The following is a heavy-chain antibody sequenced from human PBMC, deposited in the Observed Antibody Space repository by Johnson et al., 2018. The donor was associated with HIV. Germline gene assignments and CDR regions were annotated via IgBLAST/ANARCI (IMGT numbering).Heavy chain of an antibody. V-gene: IGHV3-30*02. J-gene: IGHJ3*02. D-gene: IGHD1-7*01. CDR1: GFTFSSYG. CDR3: AKAQRNYRGASDI. Sequence: QVQLVESGGGVVQPGGSLRLSCVASGFTFSSYGMHWVRQAPGKGLEWVAFIRYDGSNGCYVDSVEGRFTISRDNSNNTLFLQMNSLRSEDTAVYYCAKAQRNYRGASDIWGQGTRVTVSS. CDR2: IRYDGSNG.